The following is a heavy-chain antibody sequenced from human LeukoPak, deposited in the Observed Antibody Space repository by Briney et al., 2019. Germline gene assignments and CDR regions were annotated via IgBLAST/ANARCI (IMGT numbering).Heavy chain of an antibody. CDR3: AREGRLSIAAATDAFDI. CDR1: GGSFSGYY. Sequence: SETLSLPCAVYGGSFSGYYWSWIRQPPGKGLEWIGEINHSGSTNYNPSLKSRVTISVDTSKNQFSLKLSSVTAADTAVYYCAREGRLSIAAATDAFDIWGQGTMVTVSS. V-gene: IGHV4-34*01. D-gene: IGHD6-13*01. J-gene: IGHJ3*02. CDR2: INHSGST.